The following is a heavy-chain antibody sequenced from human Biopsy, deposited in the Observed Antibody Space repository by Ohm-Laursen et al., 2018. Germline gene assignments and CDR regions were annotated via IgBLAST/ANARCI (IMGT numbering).Heavy chain of an antibody. CDR1: GYFFSSYG. J-gene: IGHJ4*02. CDR3: VRGTGSQYFDY. V-gene: IGHV1-18*01. CDR2: ISGYNGNT. Sequence: VSSVKVSCKASGYFFSSYGLNWVRQAPGQGLEWMGRISGYNGNTNYAQKFQGRVTMTIDSSASTAYLELRSLRSDDTAFYYCVRGTGSQYFDYWGQGTLVTASS. D-gene: IGHD1-26*01.